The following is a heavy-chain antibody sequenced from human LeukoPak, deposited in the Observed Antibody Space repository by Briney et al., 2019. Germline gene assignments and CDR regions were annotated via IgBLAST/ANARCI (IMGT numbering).Heavy chain of an antibody. CDR2: ISASGGDT. Sequence: GGSLRLSCAASGFTFSSYEMNWVRQAPGKGLEWVSLISASGGDTHYADSVKGRFTISRDNSKNTVSLQMNSLRGEDTAVYYCAKDVRVGGGGMDVWGQGTPVTVSS. CDR1: GFTFSSYE. CDR3: AKDVRVGGGGMDV. J-gene: IGHJ6*02. D-gene: IGHD1-26*01. V-gene: IGHV3-23*01.